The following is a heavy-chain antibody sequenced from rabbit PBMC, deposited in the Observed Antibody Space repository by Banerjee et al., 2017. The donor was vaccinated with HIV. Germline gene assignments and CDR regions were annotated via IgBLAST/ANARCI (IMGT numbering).Heavy chain of an antibody. D-gene: IGHD6-1*01. J-gene: IGHJ4*01. CDR3: ARAPYGSKNAYDL. V-gene: IGHV1S7*01. CDR2: IDPVLGST. Sequence: QLEESAGGLVQPGGSLKLSCKASGFAFSSYYMSWVRQAPGKGLEWIGYIDPVLGSTYCASWVNGQFTISSHNAQNTLYLQLNSLTAADTATYFCARAPYGSKNAYDLWGPGTLVTVS. CDR1: GFAFSSYY.